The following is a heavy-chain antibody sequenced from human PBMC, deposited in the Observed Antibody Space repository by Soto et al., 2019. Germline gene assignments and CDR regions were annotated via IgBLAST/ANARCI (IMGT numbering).Heavy chain of an antibody. Sequence: VPLLESGGGLVQPGGSLRLSCAASGFTFSSYAMSWVRQAPGKGLEWVSAISGSGGSTYYADSVKGRFTISRDNSKNTLYLQMNSLRAEDTAVYYCAKDRVRGPSLNWFDPWGQGTLVTVSS. V-gene: IGHV3-23*01. J-gene: IGHJ5*02. CDR2: ISGSGGST. D-gene: IGHD3-10*01. CDR1: GFTFSSYA. CDR3: AKDRVRGPSLNWFDP.